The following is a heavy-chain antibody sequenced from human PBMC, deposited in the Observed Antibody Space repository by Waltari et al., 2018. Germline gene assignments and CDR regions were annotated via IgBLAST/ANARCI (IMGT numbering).Heavy chain of an antibody. V-gene: IGHV3-30*18. Sequence: QVQLVESGGGVVQPGRSLRLSCAASGFTFTNYGMHWVRQAPGKGLEWVALKSFDGNNEYYADTVKGRFTISRDTSKNTLYLQMNSLRPEDTAMYYCAKDPPTHWSLDSWGQGTLVTVSS. J-gene: IGHJ4*02. D-gene: IGHD1-1*01. CDR1: GFTFTNYG. CDR3: AKDPPTHWSLDS. CDR2: KSFDGNNE.